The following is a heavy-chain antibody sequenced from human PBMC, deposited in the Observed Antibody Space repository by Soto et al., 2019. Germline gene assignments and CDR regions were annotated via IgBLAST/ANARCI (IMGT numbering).Heavy chain of an antibody. Sequence: EVHLVESGGGLVKPGGSPRLSCAVSGFTFSSCTMNWVRQAPGKGLEWVSPISPSTSHIYYADSVKGRFTISRDNAKNTLFLQMNSLRAADTALYYCSGCSGGACHQNYGMAVWGQGTTVTVSS. D-gene: IGHD2-15*01. J-gene: IGHJ6*02. CDR2: ISPSTSHI. CDR3: SGCSGGACHQNYGMAV. CDR1: GFTFSSCT. V-gene: IGHV3-21*01.